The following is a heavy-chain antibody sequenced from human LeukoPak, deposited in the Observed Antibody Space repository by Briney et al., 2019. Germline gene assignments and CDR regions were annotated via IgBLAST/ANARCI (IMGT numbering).Heavy chain of an antibody. Sequence: PSETLSLTCTVSGGSISSSDYYWNWIRQPPGKGLEWIGYVYYTGRTYYNPSLKSRVTISVDTSKNQFTLKLSSVTAADTAVYYCAALQRPGAIDCWGQGNLVTVSS. D-gene: IGHD2-2*01. CDR2: VYYTGRT. CDR1: GGSISSSDYY. CDR3: AALQRPGAIDC. J-gene: IGHJ4*02. V-gene: IGHV4-30-4*01.